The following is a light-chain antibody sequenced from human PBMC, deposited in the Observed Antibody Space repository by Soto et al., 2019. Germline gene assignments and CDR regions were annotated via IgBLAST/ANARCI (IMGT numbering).Light chain of an antibody. CDR3: QQSYSTPYT. V-gene: IGKV1-39*01. CDR2: AAS. CDR1: QSISSF. Sequence: DIQMTQSPSSLSASVGDRVTITCRASQSISSFLNWYQQKPGKAPKLLIYAASSLQSGVPSRFSGSGSGTDFTLTISSLQPEEFATYYCQQSYSTPYTFGQGTK. J-gene: IGKJ2*01.